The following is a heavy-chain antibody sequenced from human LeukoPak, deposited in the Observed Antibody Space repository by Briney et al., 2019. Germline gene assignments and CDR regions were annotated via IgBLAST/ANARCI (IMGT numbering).Heavy chain of an antibody. CDR3: ARRHYDILTGYHYYYYMDV. J-gene: IGHJ6*03. V-gene: IGHV1-18*01. Sequence: ASVKVSCKASGYNFINYGISWVRQAPGQGLEWMGWISAYNGNTYYAQNLQGRVTMTTDTSTSIAYMELRSLRSDDTAVYYCARRHYDILTGYHYYYYMDVWGKGTTVTVSS. D-gene: IGHD3-9*01. CDR2: ISAYNGNT. CDR1: GYNFINYG.